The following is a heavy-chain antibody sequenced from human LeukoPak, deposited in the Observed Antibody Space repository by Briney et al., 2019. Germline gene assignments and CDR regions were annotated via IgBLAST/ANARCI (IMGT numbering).Heavy chain of an antibody. CDR2: IYYSGST. D-gene: IGHD3-9*01. J-gene: IGHJ5*02. CDR3: ARSGANYDILTGYYPNWFDP. CDR1: GGSISSYY. Sequence: PSETLSLTCTVSGGSISSYYWSWIRQPPGKGLEWIGYIYYSGSTNYNPPLKSRVTISVDTSKNQFSLKLSSVTAADTAVYYSARSGANYDILTGYYPNWFDPWGQGTLVTVSS. V-gene: IGHV4-59*01.